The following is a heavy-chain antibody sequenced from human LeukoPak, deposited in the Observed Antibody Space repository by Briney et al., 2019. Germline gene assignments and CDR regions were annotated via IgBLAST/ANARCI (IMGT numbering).Heavy chain of an antibody. V-gene: IGHV4-39*02. J-gene: IGHJ4*02. CDR1: GGSISSSGYY. CDR2: VYYTGST. CDR3: ARHRGRYYDSGSYYYFDY. D-gene: IGHD3-10*01. Sequence: PSETLSLTCTVSGGSISSSGYYWGWIRQPPGKGLEWVGSVYYTGSTFYNPSLKSRVTTSVDTSKNHFSLNLSSVTAADTAVYYCARHRGRYYDSGSYYYFDYWGQGTLVTVSS.